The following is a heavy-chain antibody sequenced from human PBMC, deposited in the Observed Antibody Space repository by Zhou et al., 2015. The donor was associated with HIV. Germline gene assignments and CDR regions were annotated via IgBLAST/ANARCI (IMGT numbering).Heavy chain of an antibody. D-gene: IGHD3-16*01. V-gene: IGHV1-69*02. CDR1: GESVAKKS. Sequence: QVQLMQSGAQAKKPGSSITLVCETNGESVAKKSSPGCDMSLDWGLSGWGNLPSLKMTKYASHFEDRTTISVDGSTKKAYLELRRLRSDDTAVYYCSTGPPFYDRTAYMETWGQGTLVVVSS. J-gene: IGHJ4*02. CDR3: STGPPFYDRTAYMET. CDR2: LPSLKMT.